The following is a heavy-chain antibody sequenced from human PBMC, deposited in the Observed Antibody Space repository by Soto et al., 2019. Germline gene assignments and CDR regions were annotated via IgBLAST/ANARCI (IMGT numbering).Heavy chain of an antibody. CDR3: ARDQGAAPDY. Sequence: EVQLVESGGGLVQPGGSLRLSCAASGFTFSSFWMHWVRRAPGKGLVWVSRINTDGTTTSYADSVKGRFTISRDNAKNTLYLQMNSLRAEDTAFYYCARDQGAAPDYWGREPWSPSPQ. J-gene: IGHJ4*02. CDR2: INTDGTTT. V-gene: IGHV3-74*01. CDR1: GFTFSSFW. D-gene: IGHD6-6*01.